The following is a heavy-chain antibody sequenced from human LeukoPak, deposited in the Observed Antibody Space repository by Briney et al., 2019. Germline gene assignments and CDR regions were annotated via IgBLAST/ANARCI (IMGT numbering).Heavy chain of an antibody. J-gene: IGHJ4*02. V-gene: IGHV3-74*01. Sequence: PGGSLRLSCAASGFTFSSYWMHWVRQAPGKGLVWVSRINSDGSSTSYADSVKGRFTISRDNAKNTLYLQMSSLRAEDTAVYYCARELTGDLGTDYWGQGTLVTVSS. D-gene: IGHD7-27*01. CDR1: GFTFSSYW. CDR3: ARELTGDLGTDY. CDR2: INSDGSST.